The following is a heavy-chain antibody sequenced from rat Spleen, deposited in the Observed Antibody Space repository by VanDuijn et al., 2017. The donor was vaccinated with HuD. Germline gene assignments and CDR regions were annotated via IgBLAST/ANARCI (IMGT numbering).Heavy chain of an antibody. V-gene: IGHV5-29*01. J-gene: IGHJ2*01. CDR3: VRRDMGVTLFDY. CDR2: ISYDGSST. Sequence: EVQLVASGGGLVQPGRSLKLSCAASGFTFSNYGMYWIRQAPTKGLEWVATISYDGSSTYYRDSVKGRFTISRDNAKSTLYLQMDSLTSEDTATYYCVRRDMGVTLFDYWGQGVMVTVSS. D-gene: IGHD1-9*01. CDR1: GFTFSNYG.